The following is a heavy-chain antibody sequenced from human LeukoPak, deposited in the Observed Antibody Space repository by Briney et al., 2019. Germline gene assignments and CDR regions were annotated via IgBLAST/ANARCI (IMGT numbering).Heavy chain of an antibody. CDR3: ARNYYFDL. CDR2: IYYSGST. Sequence: SETLSLTCTVSGGFISSSSYYWSWIRQHPGKGLEWIGYIYYSGSTYYNPSLKSRVTISGDTSKNQFSLRLSSVTAADTAVYYCARNYYFDLWGQGTLVTVSS. V-gene: IGHV4-31*03. CDR1: GGFISSSSYY. J-gene: IGHJ4*02.